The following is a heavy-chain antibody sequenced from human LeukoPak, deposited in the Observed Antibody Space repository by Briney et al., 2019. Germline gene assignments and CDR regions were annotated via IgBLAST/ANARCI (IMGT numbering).Heavy chain of an antibody. D-gene: IGHD2-15*01. CDR3: GREVASSVPQ. J-gene: IGHJ4*02. CDR2: IYYTGTT. V-gene: IGHV4-39*01. Sequence: PSETLSLTCTVSGGSISSSSYHWGWIRQPPGKGLEWIGSIYYTGTTYYRPSLRSRVTISVDTSKNQFSLKVTSVTAADTAVYYCGREVASSVPQWGQGTLATVSS. CDR1: GGSISSSSYH.